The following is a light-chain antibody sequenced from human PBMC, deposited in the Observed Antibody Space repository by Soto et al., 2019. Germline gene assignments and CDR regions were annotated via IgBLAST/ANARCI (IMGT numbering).Light chain of an antibody. J-gene: IGLJ2*01. CDR3: CSYAGGYTL. CDR1: SSDVGGYKY. Sequence: QSVLTQPRSVSGSPGQSVTISCTGTSSDVGGYKYVSWYQQHPGKAPKFIIYDVSQRPSGVPDRFSASKSDNTASLTISGLQAEDEADYYCCSYAGGYTLFGGGTKLTVL. V-gene: IGLV2-11*01. CDR2: DVS.